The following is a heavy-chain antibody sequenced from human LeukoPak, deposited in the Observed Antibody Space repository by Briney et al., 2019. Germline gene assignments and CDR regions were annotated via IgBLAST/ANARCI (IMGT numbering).Heavy chain of an antibody. Sequence: GGSLRLSCAASGFTFSSYSMNWIRQAPGKGLEWISYISSSGSTIYYADSVKGRFTISRDNAKNSLYLQMNSLRAEDTAVYYCASSSGYYFGGVDYWGQGTLVTVSS. CDR3: ASSSGYYFGGVDY. V-gene: IGHV3-48*04. CDR1: GFTFSSYS. CDR2: ISSSGSTI. D-gene: IGHD3-22*01. J-gene: IGHJ4*02.